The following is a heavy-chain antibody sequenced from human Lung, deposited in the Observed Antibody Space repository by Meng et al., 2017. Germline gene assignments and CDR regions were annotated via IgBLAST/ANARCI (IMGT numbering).Heavy chain of an antibody. Sequence: VEVRESGPGLVRPSGTLSLTCAVSGGSITSSTWWSWVRQTPGKGLEWFGEIFHSGSTNYNPPLESRVTISVDKSKNQFSLKVYSVTAADTATYYCARFDISSSGRGDYWGQGILVTV. CDR2: IFHSGST. V-gene: IGHV4-4*02. CDR1: GGSITSSTW. D-gene: IGHD1-26*01. J-gene: IGHJ4*02. CDR3: ARFDISSSGRGDY.